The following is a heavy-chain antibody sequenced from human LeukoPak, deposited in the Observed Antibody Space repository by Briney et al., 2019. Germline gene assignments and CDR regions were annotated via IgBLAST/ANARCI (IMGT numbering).Heavy chain of an antibody. CDR1: GFTFSAYA. CDR2: IRGGGTSE. D-gene: IGHD4-17*01. Sequence: PGGSLRLSCTASGFTFSAYAMMWVRQAPGKGPEWVSAIRGGGTSEFYADSVKGRFRISRDNSKGTLFLQMNSLRAEDTAVYYCARDPNGDYIGAFDMWGPGTMVTVSS. V-gene: IGHV3-23*01. J-gene: IGHJ3*02. CDR3: ARDPNGDYIGAFDM.